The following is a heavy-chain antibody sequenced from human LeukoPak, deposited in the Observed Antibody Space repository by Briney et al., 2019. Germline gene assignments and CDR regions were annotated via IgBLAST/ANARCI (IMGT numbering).Heavy chain of an antibody. Sequence: GGSLRLSCAASGFTFSSYAMHWVRQAPGKGLEWVAVISYGGSNKYYADSVKGRFTISRDNSKNTLYLQMNSLRAEDTAVYYCARDRVRYCSSTSCYTADYWGQGTLVTVSS. CDR3: ARDRVRYCSSTSCYTADY. D-gene: IGHD2-2*02. CDR2: ISYGGSNK. CDR1: GFTFSSYA. V-gene: IGHV3-30-3*01. J-gene: IGHJ4*02.